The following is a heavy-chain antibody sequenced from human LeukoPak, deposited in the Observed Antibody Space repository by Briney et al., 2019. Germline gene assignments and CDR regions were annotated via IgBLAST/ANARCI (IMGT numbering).Heavy chain of an antibody. CDR2: IYYTGRT. Sequence: PSQTLSLTCTVSDGSITTGSSHWSWIRQHPGKGLEWIGYIYYTGRTYYNPSLKSRVAISVDTSKNQFSLNLSSVTAADTAVYYCARLFWSDFYSFDYWGQGSLVTVSS. CDR3: ARLFWSDFYSFDY. J-gene: IGHJ4*02. D-gene: IGHD3-3*01. CDR1: DGSITTGSSH. V-gene: IGHV4-31*03.